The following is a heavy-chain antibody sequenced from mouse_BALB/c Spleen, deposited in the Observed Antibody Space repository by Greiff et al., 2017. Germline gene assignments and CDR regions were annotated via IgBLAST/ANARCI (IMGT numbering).Heavy chain of an antibody. CDR1: GYSITSDYA. CDR3: ARDGNYEAWFAY. V-gene: IGHV3-2*02. J-gene: IGHJ3*01. D-gene: IGHD2-1*01. Sequence: EVKLVESGPGLVKPSQSLSLTCTVTGYSITSDYAWNWIRQFPGNKLEWMGYISYSGSTSYNPSLKSRISITRDTSKNQFFLQLNSVTTEDTATYYCARDGNYEAWFAYWGQGTLVTVSA. CDR2: ISYSGST.